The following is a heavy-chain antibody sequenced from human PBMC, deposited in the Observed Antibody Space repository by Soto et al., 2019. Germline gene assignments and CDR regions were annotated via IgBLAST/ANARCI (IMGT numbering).Heavy chain of an antibody. CDR1: GYTFSTSG. J-gene: IGHJ4*02. CDR3: ARGRFCSSTSCSLGEEFDY. Sequence: ASVKVSCKASGYTFSTSGIFWVRQAPGQGLEWMGWISAYNDDTNYAQKVQARVTMTTDTSTSTAYMELRSLRSDDTAVYYCARGRFCSSTSCSLGEEFDYWGQGTLVTVSS. CDR2: ISAYNDDT. V-gene: IGHV1-18*01. D-gene: IGHD2-2*01.